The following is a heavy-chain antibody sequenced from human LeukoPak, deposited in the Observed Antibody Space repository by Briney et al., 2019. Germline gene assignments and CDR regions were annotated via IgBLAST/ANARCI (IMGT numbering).Heavy chain of an antibody. CDR2: ISAYNGNT. Sequence: ASVKVSCKASGYTFTSYGISWVRQAPGQGLEGMGWISAYNGNTNYAQKLQGRVTITTDTSTSTAYMELRSLRSDDTAVYYCARDVGSYRDTYYFDYWGQGTLVTVYS. J-gene: IGHJ4*02. D-gene: IGHD3-16*02. CDR3: ARDVGSYRDTYYFDY. CDR1: GYTFTSYG. V-gene: IGHV1-18*01.